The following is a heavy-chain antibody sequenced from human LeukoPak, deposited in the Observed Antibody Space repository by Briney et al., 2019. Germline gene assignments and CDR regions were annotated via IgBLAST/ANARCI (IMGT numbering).Heavy chain of an antibody. J-gene: IGHJ4*02. D-gene: IGHD2-2*01. CDR2: ISSSSSYI. CDR1: GFTFSSYS. CDR3: ASTFSFDIVVVPAAIAFDY. V-gene: IGHV3-21*01. Sequence: GGSLRLSCAASGFTFSSYSMNWVRQAPGKGLGWVSSISSSSSYIYYADSVKGRFTISRDNAKNSLYLQMNSLRAEDTAVYYCASTFSFDIVVVPAAIAFDYWGQGTLVTVSS.